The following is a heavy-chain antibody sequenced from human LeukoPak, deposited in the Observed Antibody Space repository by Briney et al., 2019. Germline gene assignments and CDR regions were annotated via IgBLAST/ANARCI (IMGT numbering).Heavy chain of an antibody. CDR1: GYTFTGYY. Sequence: GASVKVSCKASGYTFTGYYMHWVRQAPGQGLEWMGWINPNSGGTNYAQKFQGRVTMTRDTSISTAYMELSRLRSDDTAVYYCARAMVRTNRGGGYYWGQGTLVTVSS. V-gene: IGHV1-2*02. D-gene: IGHD3-10*01. CDR2: INPNSGGT. J-gene: IGHJ4*02. CDR3: ARAMVRTNRGGGYY.